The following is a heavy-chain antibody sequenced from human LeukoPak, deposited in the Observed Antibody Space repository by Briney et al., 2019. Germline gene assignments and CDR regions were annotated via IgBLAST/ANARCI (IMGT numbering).Heavy chain of an antibody. V-gene: IGHV1-24*01. CDR1: GYTLTELS. CDR2: FDPEDGET. J-gene: IGHJ4*02. CDR3: ARDPWWRDTNTATPHGFDY. D-gene: IGHD5-18*01. Sequence: VASVKVSCKVSGYTLTELSMHWVRQAPGKGLEWMGGFDPEDGETIYAQKLQGRVTMTTDTSTSTAYMELRSLRSDDTAVYYCARDPWWRDTNTATPHGFDYWGQGTLVTVSS.